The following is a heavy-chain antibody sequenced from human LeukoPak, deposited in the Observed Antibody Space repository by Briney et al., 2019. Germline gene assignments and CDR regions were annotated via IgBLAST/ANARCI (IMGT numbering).Heavy chain of an antibody. J-gene: IGHJ6*02. Sequence: PSETLSLTCTVSGGSISSSSYYWGWIRQPPGKGLEWIGSIYYSGSTNYNPSLKSRVTISVDKSKNQFSLKLSSVTAADTAVYYCARFVAVADSEREDYYYYGMDVWGQGTTVTVSS. CDR2: IYYSGST. V-gene: IGHV4-39*07. D-gene: IGHD6-19*01. CDR1: GGSISSSSYY. CDR3: ARFVAVADSEREDYYYYGMDV.